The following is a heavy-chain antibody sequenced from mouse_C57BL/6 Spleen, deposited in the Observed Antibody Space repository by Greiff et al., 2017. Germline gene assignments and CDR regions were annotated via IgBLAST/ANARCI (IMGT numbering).Heavy chain of an antibody. CDR1: GYSITSGYY. Sequence: EVKLMESGPGLVKPSQSLSLTCSVTGYSITSGYYWNWLRQFPGNKLEWMGYISYDGSNNYNPSLKNRISITRDTSKNQFFLKLNSVTTEDTATYYCARGDLFDYWGQGTTLTVSS. V-gene: IGHV3-6*01. CDR2: ISYDGSN. CDR3: ARGDLFDY. J-gene: IGHJ2*01.